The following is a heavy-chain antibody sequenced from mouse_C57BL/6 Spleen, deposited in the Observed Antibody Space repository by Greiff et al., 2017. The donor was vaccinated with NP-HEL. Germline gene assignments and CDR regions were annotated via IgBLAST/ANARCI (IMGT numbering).Heavy chain of an antibody. D-gene: IGHD1-1*01. CDR1: GYTFTSYW. CDR2: IHPNSGST. J-gene: IGHJ4*01. CDR3: ARNYYGSSSFYYAMDY. Sequence: VQLQQPGAELVKPGASVKLSCKASGYTFTSYWMHWVKQRPGQGLEWIGMIHPNSGSTNYNEKFKSKATLTVDKSSSTAYMQLSSLTSEDSAVYYCARNYYGSSSFYYAMDYWGQGTSVTVSS. V-gene: IGHV1-64*01.